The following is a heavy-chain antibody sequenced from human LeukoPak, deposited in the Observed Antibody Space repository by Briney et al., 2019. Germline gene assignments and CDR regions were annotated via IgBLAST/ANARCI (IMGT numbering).Heavy chain of an antibody. CDR1: GFTVSSNY. CDR2: IYSGGST. J-gene: IGHJ4*02. Sequence: PGGSLRLSCAASGFTVSSNYMGWVRQAPGKGLEWVSVIYSGGSTYYADSVKGRFTISRDNSKNTLYLQMNSLRAEDTAVYYCARGMIIVVNAFDYWGQGTLVTVSS. CDR3: ARGMIIVVNAFDY. D-gene: IGHD3-22*01. V-gene: IGHV3-53*01.